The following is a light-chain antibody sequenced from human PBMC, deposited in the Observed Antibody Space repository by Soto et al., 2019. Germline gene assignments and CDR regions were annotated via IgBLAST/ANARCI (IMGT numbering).Light chain of an antibody. V-gene: IGLV4-69*01. J-gene: IGLJ2*01. CDR1: SGHSSYA. CDR2: LNSDGSH. Sequence: QPVLTQSPSASASLGASVKLTCTLSSGHSSYAIAWHQQQPEKGPRYLMKLNSDGSHSKGDGIPDRFSGSSSGAERYLTIFSLQSEDEADYYCQTWGTGPHVVFGGGTKVTVL. CDR3: QTWGTGPHVV.